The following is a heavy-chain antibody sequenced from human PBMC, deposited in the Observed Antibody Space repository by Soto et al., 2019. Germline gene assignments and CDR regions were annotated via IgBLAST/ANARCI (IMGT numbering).Heavy chain of an antibody. V-gene: IGHV5-51*01. J-gene: IGHJ6*03. D-gene: IGHD5-12*01. CDR1: GYSFTSYW. CDR3: ARHSDRIGGGYGDYYYYMDV. CDR2: IYPGDSDT. Sequence: GESLKISCKGSGYSFTSYWIGWVRQMPGKGLEWMGIIYPGDSDTRYSPSFQGQVTISADKSISTAYLQWSSLKASDTAMYYCARHSDRIGGGYGDYYYYMDVWGKGTTVTVSS.